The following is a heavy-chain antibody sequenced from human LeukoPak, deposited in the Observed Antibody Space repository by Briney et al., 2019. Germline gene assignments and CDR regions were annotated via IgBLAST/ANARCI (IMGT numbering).Heavy chain of an antibody. CDR1: GFTFSSYW. CDR3: PRGSAWYDY. D-gene: IGHD6-19*01. J-gene: IGHJ4*02. Sequence: PGGSLRLSCAASGFTFSSYWMTWVRQAPGKGLEWVANINQDGSEKNYVDSVKGRFTISRDNAKNSLDLQMNSLRAEDTAVYYCPRGSAWYDYWGQGTLVTVSS. V-gene: IGHV3-7*01. CDR2: INQDGSEK.